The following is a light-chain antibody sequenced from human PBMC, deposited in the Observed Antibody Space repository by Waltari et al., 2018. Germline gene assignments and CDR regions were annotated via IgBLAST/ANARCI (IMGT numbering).Light chain of an antibody. CDR2: EVS. V-gene: IGLV2-23*02. J-gene: IGLJ2*01. CDR1: SRDVGRYNL. Sequence: QSALTQPASVSGSPGQSITVSCTGTSRDVGRYNLVSWYQQHPGKAPKLIIYEVSERPSGVSDRFSGSKSCNTASLTISGLQAEDECDYYCCSFAGSSISMVFGGGTKLTVL. CDR3: CSFAGSSISMV.